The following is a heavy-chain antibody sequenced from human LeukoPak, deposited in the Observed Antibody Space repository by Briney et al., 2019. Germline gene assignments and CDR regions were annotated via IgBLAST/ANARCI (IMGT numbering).Heavy chain of an antibody. CDR3: AKGVTGTTFFDY. CDR1: GFTFDDYA. D-gene: IGHD1-7*01. J-gene: IGHJ4*02. Sequence: PGGSLRLSCAASGFTFDDYAMHWVRQAPGKGLEWVSGISWNSGSIGYADSVKGRFTISRDNAKNSLYLQMNSLRAEDTALYYCAKGVTGTTFFDYWGQGTLVTVSS. CDR2: ISWNSGSI. V-gene: IGHV3-9*01.